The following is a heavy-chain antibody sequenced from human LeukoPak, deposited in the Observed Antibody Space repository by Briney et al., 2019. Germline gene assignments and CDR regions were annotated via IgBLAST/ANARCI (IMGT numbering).Heavy chain of an antibody. CDR1: GFTFSSYG. V-gene: IGHV3-30*02. CDR3: AKSITIFGVAPYYYYMDV. CDR2: IRYDGSNK. J-gene: IGHJ6*03. Sequence: GGSLRLSCAASGFTFSSYGMHWVRQAPGKGLEWVAFIRYDGSNKYYADSVKGRFTISRDNSKNTLYLQMNSLRAVDTAVYYCAKSITIFGVAPYYYYMDVWGKGTTVTVSS. D-gene: IGHD3-3*01.